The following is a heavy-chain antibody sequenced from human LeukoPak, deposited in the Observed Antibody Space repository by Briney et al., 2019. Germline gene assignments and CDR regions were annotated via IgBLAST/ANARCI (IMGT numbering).Heavy chain of an antibody. CDR2: INHSGIT. CDR3: ARHRATGITMVRGVPSPLDY. J-gene: IGHJ4*02. Sequence: SETLSLTCSVSGGSFIDYSWSWIRQPPGKGLEWIGEINHSGITNYNPSLESRITMSVDTPKNQFSLKLSSVTAADTAVYYCARHRATGITMVRGVPSPLDYWGQGTLVTVSS. V-gene: IGHV4-34*01. D-gene: IGHD3-10*01. CDR1: GGSFIDYS.